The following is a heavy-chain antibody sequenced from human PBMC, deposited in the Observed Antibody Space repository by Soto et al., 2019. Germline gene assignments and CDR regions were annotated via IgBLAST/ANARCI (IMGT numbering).Heavy chain of an antibody. Sequence: QLQLQESGSGLVRPSQTLSLTCTVSGASIGSGSYSWNWIRQPPGKGLELIGYLHHSGDTYFNPSLRRRGSISVDRANNQFSLKLISVTAADTAVYYCARFPLWFGELDYWGQGALVTVSS. J-gene: IGHJ4*02. CDR2: LHHSGDT. CDR1: GASIGSGSYS. V-gene: IGHV4-30-2*01. D-gene: IGHD3-10*01. CDR3: ARFPLWFGELDY.